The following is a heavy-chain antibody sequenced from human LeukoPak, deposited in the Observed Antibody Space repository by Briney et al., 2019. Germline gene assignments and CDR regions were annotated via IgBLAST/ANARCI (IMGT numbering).Heavy chain of an antibody. D-gene: IGHD6-19*01. Sequence: GGSLRLSCAVSGFTFSSHGMHWIRQAPGKGLEWVAFIWYDGSNKYYADSVKGRFTISRDNSKNTVDLQMNSLRAEDTAVYYCARDSGLSMAEYYFENWGQGTLVTVSA. CDR2: IWYDGSNK. CDR1: GFTFSSHG. J-gene: IGHJ4*02. CDR3: ARDSGLSMAEYYFEN. V-gene: IGHV3-33*01.